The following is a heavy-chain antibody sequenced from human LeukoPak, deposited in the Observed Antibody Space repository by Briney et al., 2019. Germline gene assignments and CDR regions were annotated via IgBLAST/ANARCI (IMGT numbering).Heavy chain of an antibody. D-gene: IGHD3-22*01. V-gene: IGHV4-39*01. CDR1: GCSISSSSYY. Sequence: PSETLSLTCTVSGCSISSSSYYWGWLRQPPGKGLEWLGRIYCSGSTYYNPSVKSRVTISVDTTKTKFSLKLSSVTAADTAVYYCARRGASKYYYDSSGYYYDWGQGTLVTVSS. CDR2: IYCSGST. J-gene: IGHJ4*02. CDR3: ARRGASKYYYDSSGYYYD.